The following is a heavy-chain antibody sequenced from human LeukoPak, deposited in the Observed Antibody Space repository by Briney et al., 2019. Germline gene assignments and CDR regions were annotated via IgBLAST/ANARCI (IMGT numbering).Heavy chain of an antibody. Sequence: SVKVSCKASGGTFSSHAISWVRQAPGQGLEWMGRIIPIFGTVNYAQKFQGRVTITTDESTSTAYMELSSLRSEDTAVYYCAVCIAVAPTKNAFDIWGQGTMVTVSS. D-gene: IGHD6-19*01. CDR1: GGTFSSHA. J-gene: IGHJ3*02. CDR2: IIPIFGTV. V-gene: IGHV1-69*05. CDR3: AVCIAVAPTKNAFDI.